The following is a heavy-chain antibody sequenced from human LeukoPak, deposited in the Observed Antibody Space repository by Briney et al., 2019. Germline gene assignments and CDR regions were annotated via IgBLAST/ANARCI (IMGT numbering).Heavy chain of an antibody. CDR2: ISYDGSNK. V-gene: IGHV3-30*19. CDR3: ARGGRFGELSSSL. Sequence: GGSLRLSCAASGFTFSSYGMHWVRQAPGKGLEWVAVISYDGSNKYYADSVKGRFTISRDNSKNTLYLQMNSLRAEDTAVYYCARGGRFGELSSSLWGQGTLVTVSS. CDR1: GFTFSSYG. J-gene: IGHJ4*02. D-gene: IGHD3-10*01.